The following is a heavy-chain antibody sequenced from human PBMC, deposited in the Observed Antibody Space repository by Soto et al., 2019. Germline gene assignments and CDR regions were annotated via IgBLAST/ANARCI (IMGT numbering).Heavy chain of an antibody. CDR3: VKDSESSGYLTHLDY. V-gene: IGHV3-9*01. CDR2: LTWNGEVL. CDR1: GFTFDDYA. D-gene: IGHD3-22*01. J-gene: IGHJ4*02. Sequence: LRLSCVASGFTFDDYAIHWVRQTPGKGPEWVSGLTWNGEVLGYADSVKGRFTISRDNAKNSLYLEMNSLRPEDTALYYCVKDSESSGYLTHLDYWGQGTLVTVS.